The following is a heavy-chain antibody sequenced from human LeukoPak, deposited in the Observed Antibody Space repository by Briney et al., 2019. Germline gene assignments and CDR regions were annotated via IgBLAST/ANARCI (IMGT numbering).Heavy chain of an antibody. Sequence: SVKVSCKASGGTFSSYAISWVRQAPGQGLEWIGGIIPIFGTANYAQKFQGRVTITTDESTSTAYMELSSLRSEDTAVYYCARDYYDSSGYFGYWGQGTLVTVSS. J-gene: IGHJ4*02. D-gene: IGHD3-22*01. CDR3: ARDYYDSSGYFGY. CDR1: GGTFSSYA. V-gene: IGHV1-69*05. CDR2: IIPIFGTA.